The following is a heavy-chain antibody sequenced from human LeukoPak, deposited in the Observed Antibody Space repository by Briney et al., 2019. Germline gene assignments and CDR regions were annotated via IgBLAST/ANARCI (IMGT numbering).Heavy chain of an antibody. CDR3: ARVYCSGGSCAIDC. CDR2: IYYSGST. Sequence: PSETLSLTCTVSGGSISSYYWSWIRQPPGKGLEWIGYIYYSGSTNYNPSLKSRVTISVDTSKNQFSLKLSSVTAADTAVYYCARVYCSGGSCAIDCWGQGTLVTVSS. D-gene: IGHD2-15*01. V-gene: IGHV4-59*12. J-gene: IGHJ4*02. CDR1: GGSISSYY.